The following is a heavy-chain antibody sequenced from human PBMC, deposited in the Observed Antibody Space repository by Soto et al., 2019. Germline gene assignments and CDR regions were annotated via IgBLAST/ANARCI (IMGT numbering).Heavy chain of an antibody. D-gene: IGHD6-13*01. CDR3: ARDRDSSWPCFDY. CDR1: GFTFSSYS. CDR2: ISSSSSYI. V-gene: IGHV3-21*01. Sequence: PGGSLRLSCAASGFTFSSYSMNWVRQAPGKGLEWVSSISSSSSYIYYADSVKGRFTISRDNAKNSLYLQMNSLRAEDTAVYYCARDRDSSWPCFDYWGQGTLVTVSS. J-gene: IGHJ4*02.